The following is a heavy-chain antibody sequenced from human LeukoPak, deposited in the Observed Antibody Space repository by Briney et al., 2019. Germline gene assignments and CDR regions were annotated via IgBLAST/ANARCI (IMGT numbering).Heavy chain of an antibody. J-gene: IGHJ4*02. Sequence: SETLSLTCAVYGGSFSGYYWSWIRQPPGKGLEWMGEINHSGSTNYNPSLKSRGTISVDTSKNQCSLKRSCVTAADTAGYYCARGLGRYSTSSRSSYYFDYWGQGTLVTVSS. D-gene: IGHD6-13*01. CDR3: ARGLGRYSTSSRSSYYFDY. V-gene: IGHV4-34*01. CDR1: GGSFSGYY. CDR2: INHSGST.